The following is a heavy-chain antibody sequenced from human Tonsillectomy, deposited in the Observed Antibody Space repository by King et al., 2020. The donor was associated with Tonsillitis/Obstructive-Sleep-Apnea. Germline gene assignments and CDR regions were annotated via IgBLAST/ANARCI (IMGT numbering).Heavy chain of an antibody. Sequence: VQRVESGGGVVQPGRSLRLSCAASGFTFSSYGMHWVRQAPGKGLEWVAVISYDGSNKYYADSVKGRFTISRDNSKNTLYLQMNSLRAEDTAVYYCAKDQGDDFWSGYPQYYFDYWGQGTLVTVSS. V-gene: IGHV3-30*18. CDR2: ISYDGSNK. J-gene: IGHJ4*02. D-gene: IGHD3-3*01. CDR3: AKDQGDDFWSGYPQYYFDY. CDR1: GFTFSSYG.